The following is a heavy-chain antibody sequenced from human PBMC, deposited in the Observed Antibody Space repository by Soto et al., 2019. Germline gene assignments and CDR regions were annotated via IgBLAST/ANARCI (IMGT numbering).Heavy chain of an antibody. CDR1: GGSISSSSYY. V-gene: IGHV4-39*01. CDR2: IYYSGST. Sequence: PSETLSLTCTVSGGSISSSSYYWGWIRQPPGKGLEWIGSIYYSGSTYYNPSLKSRVTISVDTSKNQFSLKLSSVTAADTAVYYCARHDYNVLTSVDPWGQGTLVTVSS. D-gene: IGHD4-4*01. CDR3: ARHDYNVLTSVDP. J-gene: IGHJ5*02.